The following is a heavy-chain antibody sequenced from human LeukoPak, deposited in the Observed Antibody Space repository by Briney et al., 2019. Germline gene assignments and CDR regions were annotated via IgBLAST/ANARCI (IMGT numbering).Heavy chain of an antibody. Sequence: SETLSLTCTVSGGSISSYYWSWIRQPPGKGLEWIGYIYYSGSTNYNPSLKSRVTISVDTSKNQFSLKLSSVTAADTAVYYCARDGSNWSNDYYGVDVWGQGTTVTVSS. CDR3: ARDGSNWSNDYYGVDV. J-gene: IGHJ6*02. D-gene: IGHD4-11*01. CDR2: IYYSGST. V-gene: IGHV4-59*01. CDR1: GGSISSYY.